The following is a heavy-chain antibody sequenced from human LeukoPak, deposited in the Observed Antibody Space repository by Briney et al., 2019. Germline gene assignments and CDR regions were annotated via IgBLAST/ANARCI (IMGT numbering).Heavy chain of an antibody. V-gene: IGHV1-2*02. CDR3: ARECSSHGNGNSWFDP. CDR1: GYTFTGYY. J-gene: IGHJ5*02. D-gene: IGHD6-13*01. Sequence: ASVKVSCKASGYTFTGYYMHWVRQAPGQGLEWMGWINPNSGGTNYAQKFQGRVTMTRDTSISTAYMELSRLRSDDTAVYYCARECSSHGNGNSWFDPWGQGTLVTVSS. CDR2: INPNSGGT.